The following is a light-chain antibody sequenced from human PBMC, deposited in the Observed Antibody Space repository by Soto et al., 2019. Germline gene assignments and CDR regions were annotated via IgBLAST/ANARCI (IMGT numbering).Light chain of an antibody. CDR1: QNVDRY. CDR3: QQCNNEPST. CDR2: DAS. Sequence: DIMLTQSPSTVSASLAERVELXCRASQNVDRYQAWYQQKPGQAPKLLIYDASTLATGIPARFSGSGSATDFTLTISDLEPEDFATYYCQQCNNEPSTFGQGTKVDIK. J-gene: IGKJ1*01. V-gene: IGKV3-11*01.